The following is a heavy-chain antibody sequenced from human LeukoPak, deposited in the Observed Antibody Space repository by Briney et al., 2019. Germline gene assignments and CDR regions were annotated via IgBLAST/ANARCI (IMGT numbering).Heavy chain of an antibody. J-gene: IGHJ3*02. CDR2: IWYDGSNK. CDR3: AKGAITLVRGVNDAFDI. Sequence: GRSLRLSCAASGFTFSSYGTHWVRQAPGKGLEWVAVIWYDGSNKYYADSVKGRFTISRDNSKNTLYLQMNSLRAEDTAVYYCAKGAITLVRGVNDAFDIWGQGTMVTVSS. CDR1: GFTFSSYG. D-gene: IGHD3-10*01. V-gene: IGHV3-33*06.